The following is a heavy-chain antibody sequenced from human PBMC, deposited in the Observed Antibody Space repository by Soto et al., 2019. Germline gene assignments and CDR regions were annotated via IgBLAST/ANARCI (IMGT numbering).Heavy chain of an antibody. Sequence: SETLSLTCAVYGGSISSYYWSWIRQPPGKGLEWIGYIYYSGSTNYNPSLKSRVTISVDTSKNQFSLKLSSVTAADTAVYYCASGLRYFDWLLLFDYWGQGTLVTVSS. CDR3: ASGLRYFDWLLLFDY. CDR2: IYYSGST. CDR1: GGSISSYY. J-gene: IGHJ4*02. V-gene: IGHV4-59*08. D-gene: IGHD3-9*01.